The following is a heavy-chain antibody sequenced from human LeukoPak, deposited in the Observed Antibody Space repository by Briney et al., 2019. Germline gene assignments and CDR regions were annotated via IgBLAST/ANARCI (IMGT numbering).Heavy chain of an antibody. Sequence: GGSLRLSCAASGFTFSSYAMSWVRQAPGKGLEWVSAISGSGGSTYYADSVKGRFTISRANSKNTLYLQMNSLRAEDTAVYYCAKGMTTVTTYLPYYYGMDVWGQGTTVTVSS. V-gene: IGHV3-23*01. J-gene: IGHJ6*02. CDR3: AKGMTTVTTYLPYYYGMDV. CDR1: GFTFSSYA. CDR2: ISGSGGST. D-gene: IGHD4-17*01.